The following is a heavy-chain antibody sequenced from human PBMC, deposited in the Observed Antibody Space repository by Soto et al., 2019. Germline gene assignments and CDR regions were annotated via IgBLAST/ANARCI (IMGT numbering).Heavy chain of an antibody. CDR3: SRATGADKEDY. Sequence: PGGTPRISSAAPGCSRRSDGMWYARQAPGKGLEWVANIKEDGSERYYVDSVKGRFTISRDNAKNSLYLQMNSLRAEDTAVYYCSRATGADKEDYCGKGTLVTVSS. J-gene: IGHJ4*02. CDR2: IKEDGSER. D-gene: IGHD3-10*01. V-gene: IGHV3-7*04. CDR1: GCSRRSDG.